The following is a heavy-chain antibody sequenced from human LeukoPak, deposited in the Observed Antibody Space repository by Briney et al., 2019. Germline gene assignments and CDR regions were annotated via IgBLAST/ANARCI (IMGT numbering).Heavy chain of an antibody. D-gene: IGHD2-8*01. J-gene: IGHJ6*03. CDR3: AKDRCSNGIGCYYYYMAV. V-gene: IGHV3-7*04. Sequence: GGSLRLSCAASVFTFSIYGMHWVRQTTGKGLECVAKIREDGNEKFYVDSVKGRYTISRDNSRNILFLQMNSLRAEDTAVYYCAKDRCSNGIGCYYYYMAVWGKGTTVTISS. CDR1: VFTFSIYG. CDR2: IREDGNEK.